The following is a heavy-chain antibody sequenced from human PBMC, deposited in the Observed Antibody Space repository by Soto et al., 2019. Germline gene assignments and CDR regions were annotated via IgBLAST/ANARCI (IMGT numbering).Heavy chain of an antibody. D-gene: IGHD2-21*02. J-gene: IGHJ2*01. CDR3: ARPKGIATAIWYFDP. CDR2: VYHREKT. V-gene: IGHV4-59*08. CDR1: GYYITSHY. Sequence: QVQLQESGPGLVKPSETLSLTCTVSGYYITSHYWSWVRQPPGKGLEWIGYVYHREKTDSNPSLKRRVTISTDTPKNQISLSLTSVTAADTAVYYCARPKGIATAIWYFDPWGRGTLVTVSS.